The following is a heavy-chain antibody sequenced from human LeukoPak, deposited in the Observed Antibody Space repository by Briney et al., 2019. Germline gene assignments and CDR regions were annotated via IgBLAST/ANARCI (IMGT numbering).Heavy chain of an antibody. CDR2: IYYSGST. V-gene: IGHV4-30-4*02. Sequence: PSETLSLTCTVSGGSISSGDYYWSWIRQPPGKGLEWIGYIYYSGSTYYNPSLKSRVTISVDTSKNQFSLKVSSVTAADTAVYYCATLSSSTVGFDYWGQGTLVTVSS. J-gene: IGHJ4*02. D-gene: IGHD6-6*01. CDR3: ATLSSSTVGFDY. CDR1: GGSISSGDYY.